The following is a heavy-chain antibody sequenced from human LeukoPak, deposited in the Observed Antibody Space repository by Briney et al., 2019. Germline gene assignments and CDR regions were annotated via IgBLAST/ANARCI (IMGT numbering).Heavy chain of an antibody. CDR2: IDSGGST. J-gene: IGHJ6*01. CDR3: ARTYGDYDYYYGMDV. V-gene: IGHV3-66*01. CDR1: GITVSSHY. D-gene: IGHD4-17*01. Sequence: GGTLRLSCAASGITVSSHYMTWVRQAPGKGLEWVSVIDSGGSTNSADSVKGRFSVSRDNSKNTLYLQMNSLRVEDTAVYYCARTYGDYDYYYGMDVWGQGTTVTVSS.